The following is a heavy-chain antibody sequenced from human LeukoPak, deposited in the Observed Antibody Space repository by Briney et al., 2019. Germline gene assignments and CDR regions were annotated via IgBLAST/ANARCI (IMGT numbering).Heavy chain of an antibody. V-gene: IGHV3-7*01. CDR1: GFIFRSYW. CDR2: IDEHGFKT. J-gene: IGHJ4*02. D-gene: IGHD1-7*01. CDR3: ARDGITCTRDY. Sequence: GGSLRLSCAASGFIFRSYWMVWVRQAPGKGLEWVASIDEHGFKTYYAASVTGRFTISKDTAKNSLDLQMNSLRAEDTVVYYCARDGITCTRDYWGQGALVTVSS.